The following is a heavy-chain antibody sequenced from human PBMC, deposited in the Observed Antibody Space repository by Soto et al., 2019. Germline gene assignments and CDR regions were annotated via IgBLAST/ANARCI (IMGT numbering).Heavy chain of an antibody. V-gene: IGHV4-34*01. CDR2: INHSGST. CDR3: ARGRGEIQGP. D-gene: IGHD3-16*01. CDR1: GGSFSDNY. J-gene: IGHJ5*02. Sequence: SETLSLTCAVYGGSFSDNYWSWIRQPPGKGLEWLGEINHSGSTNHNPSLKSRVTILADTSKKQFSLKLSSVTAADTAVYYCARGRGEIQGPWGQGTLVTVSS.